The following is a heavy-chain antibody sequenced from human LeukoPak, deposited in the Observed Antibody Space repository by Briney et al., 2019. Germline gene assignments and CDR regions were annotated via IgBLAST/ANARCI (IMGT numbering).Heavy chain of an antibody. CDR2: ISSSGRTI. V-gene: IGHV3-11*01. Sequence: GGSLRLSCAASGFTFSDYYMSWIRQAPGKGLEWLSYISSSGRTIYYADSVKGRFTISRDNAKNSLYLQMNSLRVEDTAVYYRARHYYHSSGHGGYWGQGTLVTVSS. CDR3: ARHYYHSSGHGGY. D-gene: IGHD3-22*01. CDR1: GFTFSDYY. J-gene: IGHJ4*02.